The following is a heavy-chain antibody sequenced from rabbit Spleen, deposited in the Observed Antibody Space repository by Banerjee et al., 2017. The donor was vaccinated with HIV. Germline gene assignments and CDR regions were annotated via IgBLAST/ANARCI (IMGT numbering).Heavy chain of an antibody. Sequence: QSLEESGGDLVKPGASLTLSCKASGFSISSSYWICWVRQAPGKGLEWIACIWGGSSDYIYYASWAKGRFTISKTSSTTVTLQMTSLTAADTATYFCARAIYVGFAGFGYAPHYFNLWGQGTLVTVS. CDR3: ARAIYVGFAGFGYAPHYFNL. V-gene: IGHV1S40*01. CDR2: IWGGSSDYI. J-gene: IGHJ4*01. D-gene: IGHD6-1*01. CDR1: GFSISSSYW.